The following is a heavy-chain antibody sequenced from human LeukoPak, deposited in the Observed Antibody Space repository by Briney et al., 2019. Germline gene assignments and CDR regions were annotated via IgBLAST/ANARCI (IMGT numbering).Heavy chain of an antibody. D-gene: IGHD1-26*01. V-gene: IGHV2-5*01. Sequence: SGHTLLQPTQTLTVTCTFSGFSLGTRGVAMGWIRQPPGKALEWLTLIYWNKDKRYIPWIKSRHTNTKETSKRQVVLTITDMDPVDTATYYCTHREAKYSIIDGHAFDICGQGTMVTVSS. CDR2: IYWNKDK. J-gene: IGHJ3*02. CDR1: GFSLGTRGVA. CDR3: THREAKYSIIDGHAFDI.